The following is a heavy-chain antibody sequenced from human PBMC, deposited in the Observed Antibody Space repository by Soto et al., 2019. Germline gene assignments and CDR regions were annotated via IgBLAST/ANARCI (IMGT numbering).Heavy chain of an antibody. CDR2: IIPIFGPA. V-gene: IGHV1-69*12. CDR3: ARSVDTPMVTVFDY. J-gene: IGHJ4*02. Sequence: QVQLVQSGAEVKKPGSSVKVSCKASGGTFSNYAVTWVRQAPGQGLEWMGGIIPIFGPANYAQKFQGRVTITADESTSTAYMELSSLRSEDTAVYSCARSVDTPMVTVFDYWGQGTLVTVSS. D-gene: IGHD5-18*01. CDR1: GGTFSNYA.